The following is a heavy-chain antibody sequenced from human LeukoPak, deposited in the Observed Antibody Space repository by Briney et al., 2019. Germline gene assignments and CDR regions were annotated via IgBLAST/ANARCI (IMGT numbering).Heavy chain of an antibody. CDR1: GFTFSSYS. Sequence: AGGSLRLSCAASGFTFSSYSMNWVRQAPGKGLEWVSFISSSSSYIYYADSAKGRFTISRDNAKNSLYLQMNSLRAEDTAVYYCARETPYIAVAATGYWGQGTLVTVSS. D-gene: IGHD6-19*01. V-gene: IGHV3-21*01. J-gene: IGHJ4*02. CDR2: ISSSSSYI. CDR3: ARETPYIAVAATGY.